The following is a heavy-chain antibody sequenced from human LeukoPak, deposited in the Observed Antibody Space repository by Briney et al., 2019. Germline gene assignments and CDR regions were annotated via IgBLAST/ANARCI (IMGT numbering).Heavy chain of an antibody. J-gene: IGHJ6*02. V-gene: IGHV3-7*01. CDR2: IKQDGGEK. Sequence: PGGSLRLSCAASGFPFSSYWMTWVRQAPGKGLKWVANIKQDGGEKYTISRDNAKNSVYLQMNSLRAEDTAVYYCAREDYYGSGNYVAWGGGFDVWGQGTTVTVSS. D-gene: IGHD3-10*01. CDR1: GFPFSSYW. CDR3: AREDYYGSGNYVAWGGGFDV.